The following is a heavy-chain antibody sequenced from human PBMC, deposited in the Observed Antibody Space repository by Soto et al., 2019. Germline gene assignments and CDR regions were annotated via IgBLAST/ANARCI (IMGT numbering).Heavy chain of an antibody. CDR3: GRDGVGATPLGWFDP. CDR2: INPRSGDT. V-gene: IGHV1-2*06. CDR1: GYTFIGYY. Sequence: QVQLVQSGAEVKKPGASVKVSCKASGYTFIGYYIHWVRQAPGQGLEWMGRINPRSGDTPYPQKFQGRRTMTRDTSISTAYMELSSLRSDDTAVYYCGRDGVGATPLGWFDPWGQGSLVTVSS. D-gene: IGHD1-26*01. J-gene: IGHJ5*02.